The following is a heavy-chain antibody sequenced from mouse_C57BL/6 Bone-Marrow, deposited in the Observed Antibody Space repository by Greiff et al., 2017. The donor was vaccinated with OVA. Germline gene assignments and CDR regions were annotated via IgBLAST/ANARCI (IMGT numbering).Heavy chain of an antibody. CDR3: ARERVITTVVATRYFDV. Sequence: VQLQQPGAELVKPGASVKLSCKASGYTFTSYWMQWVKQRPGQGLEWIGEIDPSDSYTNYNQKFKGKATLTVDTSSSTAYMQLSSLTSEDSAVYYCARERVITTVVATRYFDVWGTGTTVTVSS. CDR2: IDPSDSYT. J-gene: IGHJ1*03. V-gene: IGHV1-50*01. CDR1: GYTFTSYW. D-gene: IGHD1-1*01.